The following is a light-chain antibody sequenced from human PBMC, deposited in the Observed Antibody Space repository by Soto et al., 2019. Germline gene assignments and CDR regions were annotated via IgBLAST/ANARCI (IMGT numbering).Light chain of an antibody. V-gene: IGKV3-20*01. CDR3: QQYGSSPTT. J-gene: IGKJ1*01. Sequence: EIVLTQSPGTLSLSPGERATLSCRASQSVSSSYLAWYQQKPGQAPRLLIYGASSRATGIPDRFSGSGSGKDFTLPLSRLEPGDFAVYYCQQYGSSPTTFGQGTKVEIK. CDR2: GAS. CDR1: QSVSSSY.